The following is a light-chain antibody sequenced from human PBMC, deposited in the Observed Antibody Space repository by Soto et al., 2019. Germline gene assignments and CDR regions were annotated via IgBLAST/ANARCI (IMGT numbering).Light chain of an antibody. CDR2: DNI. CDR1: NSNIGAGYA. J-gene: IGLJ1*01. Sequence: QPVLTQPPSVSGAPGQRVTISCAGSNSNIGAGYAVHWYQQFPGTAPKLLIYDNINRPSGVPDRFSGSKSGISASLAITVLQAEDEADYYCQSYDSSLDYVFGTGTKVTVL. CDR3: QSYDSSLDYV. V-gene: IGLV1-40*01.